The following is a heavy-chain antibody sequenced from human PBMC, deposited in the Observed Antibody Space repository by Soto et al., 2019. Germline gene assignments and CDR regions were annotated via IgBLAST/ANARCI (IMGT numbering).Heavy chain of an antibody. CDR2: ISGSGGST. V-gene: IGHV3-23*01. CDR3: AKDGPIYDYVWGSYRYTEIDYFDY. D-gene: IGHD3-16*02. CDR1: GLTVCSYA. Sequence: PGGSTRLSCAASGLTVCSYAMSWVRQAPGKGLEWVSAISGSGGSTYYADSVKGRFTISRDNSKNTLYLQMNSLRAEDTAVYYCAKDGPIYDYVWGSYRYTEIDYFDYWGQGTLVTVSS. J-gene: IGHJ4*02.